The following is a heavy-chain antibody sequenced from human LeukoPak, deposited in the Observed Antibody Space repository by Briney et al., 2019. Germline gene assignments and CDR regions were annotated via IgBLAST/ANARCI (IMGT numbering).Heavy chain of an antibody. CDR3: ARSIATYGPTHNWLGP. V-gene: IGHV4-39*01. CDR1: GGSISNSNNY. Sequence: SETLSLTCTVSGGSISNSNNYWGWIRQPPGKGLEWIGSIYYSGTTYYNPSLESRVTVSVDTSKNQFSLKLTSVTAADTAVYYCARSIATYGPTHNWLGPWGQGISVTVSS. J-gene: IGHJ5*02. D-gene: IGHD6-6*01. CDR2: IYYSGTT.